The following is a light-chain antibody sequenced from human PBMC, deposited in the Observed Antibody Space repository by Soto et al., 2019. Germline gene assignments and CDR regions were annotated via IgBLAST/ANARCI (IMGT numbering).Light chain of an antibody. V-gene: IGKV1-39*01. J-gene: IGKJ5*01. CDR3: QHSFITPFT. Sequence: DIQMPQSTPSLSASVGDRVTITCRASQIISRYLNWYQQKPGKAPKVLIYAASSLQSGVPSRFSGSGSGTDFTLTISSLQPEDFATYYCQHSFITPFTFGQGKRLEIK. CDR2: AAS. CDR1: QIISRY.